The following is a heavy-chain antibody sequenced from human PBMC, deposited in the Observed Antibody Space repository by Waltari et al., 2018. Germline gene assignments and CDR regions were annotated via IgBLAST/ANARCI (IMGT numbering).Heavy chain of an antibody. J-gene: IGHJ6*02. V-gene: IGHV4-31*03. CDR1: GDSIRSGGYD. Sequence: QVQLQESGPGLVKPSQTLSLTCIVSGDSIRSGGYDCTWIRQHPGKALAWVGVIHHSGITSYNPALKNRVTIASDTSKNEFSLRLTSMTAADTAVDYCARGSLGAIANSYYHHGMDVWGQGTAVTVSS. CDR3: ARGSLGAIANSYYHHGMDV. CDR2: IHHSGIT. D-gene: IGHD1-26*01.